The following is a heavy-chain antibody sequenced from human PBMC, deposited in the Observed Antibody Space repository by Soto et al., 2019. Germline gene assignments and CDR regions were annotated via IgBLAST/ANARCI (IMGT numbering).Heavy chain of an antibody. CDR3: ARHGNTVTTGYYYGMDV. J-gene: IGHJ6*02. CDR1: GASISSSNYY. CDR2: MYYSGRT. D-gene: IGHD4-17*01. V-gene: IGHV4-39*01. Sequence: ETLSLTCTVSGASISSSNYYWGWIRQPPGRGLEWIGTMYYSGRTYYSPSLKSRVTTSVDTSKNQFSLKLSAVTATDTAVYYCARHGNTVTTGYYYGMDVWGQGTTVTVSS.